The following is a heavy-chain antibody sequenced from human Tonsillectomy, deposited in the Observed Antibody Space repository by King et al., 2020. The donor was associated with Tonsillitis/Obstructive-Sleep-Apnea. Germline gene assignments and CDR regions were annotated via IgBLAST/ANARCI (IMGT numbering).Heavy chain of an antibody. CDR2: IRSGSSYI. J-gene: IGHJ4*02. CDR3: ARDHDFWSGYYDY. V-gene: IGHV3-21*01. CDR1: GFTFSSYS. D-gene: IGHD3-3*01. Sequence: VLLGESGGGLVTPGGSLRLSCAASGFTFSSYSMNWVRQAPGKGLEWVSSIRSGSSYIYYADSVKGRFTISRDNAKNSLYLQMNSLRAEDTAVYYCARDHDFWSGYYDYWGQGTLVTVSS.